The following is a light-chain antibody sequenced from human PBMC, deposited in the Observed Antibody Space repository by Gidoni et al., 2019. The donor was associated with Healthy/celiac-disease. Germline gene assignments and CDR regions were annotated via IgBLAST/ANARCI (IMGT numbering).Light chain of an antibody. CDR2: AAS. Sequence: THLTHSPSFLSASVGDRVTITCRASQGISSYLAWYQQKPGKAPKLLIYAASTLQSGVPSRFSGSGSGTEFTLTISSLQPEDFATYYCQQHNSYPHTFGQGTKLEIK. CDR3: QQHNSYPHT. CDR1: QGISSY. J-gene: IGKJ2*01. V-gene: IGKV1-9*01.